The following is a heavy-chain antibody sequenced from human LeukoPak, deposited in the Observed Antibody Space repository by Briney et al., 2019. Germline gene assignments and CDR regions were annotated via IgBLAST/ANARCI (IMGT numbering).Heavy chain of an antibody. CDR3: ARDFGDYGDLLGINWFDP. V-gene: IGHV4-38-2*02. Sequence: SQSLSLTCTVSGYSISSGYYWGWIRQPPGKGLEWIGSIYHSGSTYYNPSLKSRVTISVDTSKNQSSLKLSSVTAADTAVYYCARDFGDYGDLLGINWFDPWGEGTLVTVSS. J-gene: IGHJ5*02. CDR2: IYHSGST. D-gene: IGHD4-17*01. CDR1: GYSISSGYY.